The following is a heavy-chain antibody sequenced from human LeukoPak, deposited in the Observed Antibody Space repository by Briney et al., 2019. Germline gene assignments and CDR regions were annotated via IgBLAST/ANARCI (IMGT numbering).Heavy chain of an antibody. CDR3: ARNYYESSGYYPWNFDY. CDR1: GGSISSSSYW. D-gene: IGHD3-22*01. J-gene: IGHJ4*02. V-gene: IGHV4-39*01. CDR2: IYYSGST. Sequence: PSETLSLTCTVSGGSISSSSYWWGWIRQPPGKGLEWIANIYYSGSTHYNPSLKSRVTISIEKSKNQFSLKLSSVTAADTAVYYCARNYYESSGYYPWNFDYWGQGTLVTASS.